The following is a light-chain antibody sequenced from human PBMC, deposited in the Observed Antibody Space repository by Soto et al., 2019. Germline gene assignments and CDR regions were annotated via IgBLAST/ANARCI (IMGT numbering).Light chain of an antibody. V-gene: IGLV2-23*02. Sequence: QSVVTQPAYVSGSPGQSITISCTGTSSDVGSHNFVSWYQQRPGKAPKLMIFEVTKRPSGVSSRFSASKSGNTASLTISGVQAEDEADYYCCSYAGTTTWVFGGGTKLTVL. CDR1: SSDVGSHNF. CDR3: CSYAGTTTWV. J-gene: IGLJ2*01. CDR2: EVT.